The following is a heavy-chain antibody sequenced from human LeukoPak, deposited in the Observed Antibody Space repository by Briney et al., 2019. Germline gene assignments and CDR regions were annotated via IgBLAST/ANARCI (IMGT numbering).Heavy chain of an antibody. J-gene: IGHJ6*03. CDR3: ARSGRGVDSFYFYMDV. CDR2: INWSGRDT. D-gene: IGHD3-10*01. Sequence: GGSLRLSCAASGFTFDDYGMSSVRQAPGQGLEWVSGINWSGRDTKYADSVKGRFTISRDNAKNSLYLQMNSLRAEDTAVYYCARSGRGVDSFYFYMDVWGKGTTVTVSS. CDR1: GFTFDDYG. V-gene: IGHV3-20*04.